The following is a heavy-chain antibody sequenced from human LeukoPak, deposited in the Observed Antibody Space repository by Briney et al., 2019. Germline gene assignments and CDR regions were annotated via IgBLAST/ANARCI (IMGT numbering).Heavy chain of an antibody. CDR3: ARAWVAHSGSYNFDY. CDR1: GFAFSPYT. Sequence: GGSLRLSCAASGFAFSPYTMHWVRQAPGKGLEWVAVIWYDGRNQYYGDSVKGRFTISRDNPKYTLYLQMNRVRAEDTAVYFCARAWVAHSGSYNFDYWGPGTLVTVSS. V-gene: IGHV3-33*01. J-gene: IGHJ4*02. D-gene: IGHD1-26*01. CDR2: IWYDGRNQ.